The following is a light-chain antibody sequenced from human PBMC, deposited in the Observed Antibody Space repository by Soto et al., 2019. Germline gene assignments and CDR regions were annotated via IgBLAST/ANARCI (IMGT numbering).Light chain of an antibody. Sequence: DIQMTQSPSSLSASVGDRVTITCRTSQSISSYLNWYQQKPGKAPKLLLYAASSLQSGVPSRFSGSGSGTDFTLTISSLQPEDFATYYCQQSYSMFWTFGQGTKVEIK. CDR3: QQSYSMFWT. V-gene: IGKV1-39*01. CDR1: QSISSY. J-gene: IGKJ1*01. CDR2: AAS.